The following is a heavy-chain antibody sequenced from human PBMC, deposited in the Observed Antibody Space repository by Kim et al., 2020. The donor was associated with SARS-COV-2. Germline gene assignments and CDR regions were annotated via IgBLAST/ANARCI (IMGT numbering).Heavy chain of an antibody. CDR3: ARDKGFVVVPAAMVHHWFDP. CDR1: GFTFSSYA. J-gene: IGHJ5*02. Sequence: GGSLRLSCAASGFTFSSYAMHWVRQAPGKGLEWVAVISYDGSNKYYADSVKGRFTISRDNSKNTLYLQMNSLRAEDTAVYYCARDKGFVVVPAAMVHHWFDPWGQGTLVTVSS. D-gene: IGHD2-2*01. CDR2: ISYDGSNK. V-gene: IGHV3-30-3*01.